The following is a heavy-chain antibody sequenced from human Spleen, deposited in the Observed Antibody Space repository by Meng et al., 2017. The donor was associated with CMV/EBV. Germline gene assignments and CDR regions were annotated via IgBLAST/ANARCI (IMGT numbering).Heavy chain of an antibody. Sequence: GESLKISCAASEFTFRTYSMNWVRQAPGKGLEWVSSISSTSSYIYYADSVKGRFTISRDNAKNSLYLQMNSLRAEDTAVYYCARESGSGQYYFDYWGQGTLVTVSS. CDR2: ISSTSSYI. CDR1: EFTFRTYS. D-gene: IGHD6-19*01. V-gene: IGHV3-21*01. J-gene: IGHJ4*02. CDR3: ARESGSGQYYFDY.